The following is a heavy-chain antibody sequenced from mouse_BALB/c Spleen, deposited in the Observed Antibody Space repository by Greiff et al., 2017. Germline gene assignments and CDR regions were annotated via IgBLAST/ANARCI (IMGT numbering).Heavy chain of an antibody. D-gene: IGHD1-1*01. CDR3: ARSITTVVAPMDY. J-gene: IGHJ4*01. CDR2: IDPYDSAT. Sequence: QVQLQQPGAELVRPGASVKLSCTASGYTFTSYWMNWVKQSPEQGLEWIGRIDPYDSATHYKQKFKDKAIMTIDKSSSTAYMQISILTSEDSAVYYCARSITTVVAPMDYWGQGTSVTVSA. CDR1: GYTFTSYW. V-gene: IGHV1-52*01.